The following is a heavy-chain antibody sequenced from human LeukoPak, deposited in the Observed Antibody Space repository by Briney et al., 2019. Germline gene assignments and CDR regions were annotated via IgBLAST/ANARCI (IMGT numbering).Heavy chain of an antibody. CDR1: GFTFSSYW. Sequence: GGSLRLSCAASGFTFSSYWMSWVRQAPGKGLEWVANIKQDGSEKYYVDSVKGRFTISRDSAKNSLYLQMDSLRAEDTAVYYCARGGGYDSQFDYWGQGTLVTVSS. V-gene: IGHV3-7*01. D-gene: IGHD5-12*01. CDR2: IKQDGSEK. J-gene: IGHJ4*02. CDR3: ARGGGYDSQFDY.